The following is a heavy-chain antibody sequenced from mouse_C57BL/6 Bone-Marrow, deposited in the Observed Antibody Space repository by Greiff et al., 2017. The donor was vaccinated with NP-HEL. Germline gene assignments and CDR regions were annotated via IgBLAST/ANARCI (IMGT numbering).Heavy chain of an antibody. D-gene: IGHD1-1*01. CDR2: IDPSDSYT. CDR1: GYTFTSYW. CDR3: ARYYHGSSYWYFDV. J-gene: IGHJ1*03. V-gene: IGHV1-69*01. Sequence: QVQLKQPGAELVMPGASVKLSCKASGYTFTSYWMHWVKQRPGQGLEWIGEIDPSDSYTNYNQKFKGKSTLTVDKSSSTAYMQLSSLTSEDSAVYYCARYYHGSSYWYFDVWGTGTTVTVSS.